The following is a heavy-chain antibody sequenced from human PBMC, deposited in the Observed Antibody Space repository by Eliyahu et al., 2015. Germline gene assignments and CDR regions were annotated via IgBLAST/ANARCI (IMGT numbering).Heavy chain of an antibody. CDR2: IXXSXST. CDR1: GGSFXGYY. J-gene: IGHJ4*02. V-gene: IGHV4-34*01. D-gene: IGHD6-13*01. CDR3: ARGRRGIAAAGTHFDY. Sequence: QVQLQQWGAGLLKPSETLSLTCAVYGGSFXGYYWSXIRQPPGKGLEWIGEIXXSXSTNYNPSLKSRVTISVDTSKNQFSLKLSSVTAADTAVYYCARGRRGIAAAGTHFDYWGQGTLVTVSS.